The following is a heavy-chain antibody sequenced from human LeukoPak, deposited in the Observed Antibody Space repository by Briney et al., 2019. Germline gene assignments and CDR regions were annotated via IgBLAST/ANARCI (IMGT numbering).Heavy chain of an antibody. V-gene: IGHV3-66*01. J-gene: IGHJ4*02. CDR1: GFTVSSNY. CDR3: ARGSERYYGKY. Sequence: PGGSLRLSCAASGFTVSSNYMSWVRQAPGKGLEWVSVIYSGGSTYYADSVKGRFTISRDNSKDTLYLQMNSLRAEDTAVYYCARGSERYYGKYWGQGTLVTVSS. CDR2: IYSGGST. D-gene: IGHD1-26*01.